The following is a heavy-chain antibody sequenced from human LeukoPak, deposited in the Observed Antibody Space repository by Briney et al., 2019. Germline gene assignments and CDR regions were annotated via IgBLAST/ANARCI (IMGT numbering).Heavy chain of an antibody. J-gene: IGHJ4*02. Sequence: ASVKVSCKASGYTFTSYGISWVRQAPGQGLEWMGWISAYNGNTNYAQKLQGRVTMTTDTSTSTAYMELRSLRSDDTAVYYCARDHRSDYYDSSGYYEYWGQGTLVTVSS. CDR2: ISAYNGNT. CDR1: GYTFTSYG. V-gene: IGHV1-18*01. CDR3: ARDHRSDYYDSSGYYEY. D-gene: IGHD3-22*01.